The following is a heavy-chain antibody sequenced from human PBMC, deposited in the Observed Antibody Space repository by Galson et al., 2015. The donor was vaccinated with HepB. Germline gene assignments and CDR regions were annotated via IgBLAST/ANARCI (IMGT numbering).Heavy chain of an antibody. D-gene: IGHD6-13*01. Sequence: SVKVSCKVSGYTLTELSMHWVRQAPGKGLEWMGGFDPEDGETIYAQKFQGRVTMTEDTSTDTAYMELSSLRSEDTAVYYCARDGGSSSWYGGGPNWFDPWGQGTLVTVSS. J-gene: IGHJ5*02. CDR3: ARDGGSSSWYGGGPNWFDP. CDR1: GYTLTELS. CDR2: FDPEDGET. V-gene: IGHV1-24*01.